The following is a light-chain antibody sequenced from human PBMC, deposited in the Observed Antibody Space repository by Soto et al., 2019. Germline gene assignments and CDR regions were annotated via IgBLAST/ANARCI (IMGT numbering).Light chain of an antibody. CDR1: SRDVGGYNY. CDR2: EVS. V-gene: IGLV2-8*01. J-gene: IGLJ1*01. Sequence: QSVLTQPPSASGSPGQPVTISCTGTSRDVGGYNYVSWYQQHPGKAPKLMIYEVSKRPSGVPDRFSGSKSGNTASLTVSGLQAVDEADYYCSSYAGSNRDVFGTGTKGTVL. CDR3: SSYAGSNRDV.